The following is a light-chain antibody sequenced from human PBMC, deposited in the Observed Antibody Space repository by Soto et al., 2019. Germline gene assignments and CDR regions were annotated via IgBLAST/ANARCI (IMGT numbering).Light chain of an antibody. CDR1: QSISTW. J-gene: IGKJ1*01. CDR3: LQDYNYPWT. CDR2: DAS. Sequence: DIQMTQSPSTLSASVGDRVAITCRASQSISTWLARYQQKPGKAPKLLISDASTLESGVPSRFSGSGSGTDFTLTISSLQPEDFATYYCLQDYNYPWTFGQGTKVDIK. V-gene: IGKV1-5*01.